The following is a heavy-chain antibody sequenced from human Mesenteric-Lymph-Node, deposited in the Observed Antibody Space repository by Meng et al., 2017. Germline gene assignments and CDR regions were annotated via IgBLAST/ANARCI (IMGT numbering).Heavy chain of an antibody. J-gene: IGHJ4*02. CDR3: ARVGWSSSWFDY. CDR1: GGSISSSSYS. Sequence: SETLSLTCTVSGGSISSSSYSWGWIRQHPGKGLEWIGYIYYSGSTNYNPSLKSRVTISVDTSKNQFSLKLSSVTAADTAVYYCARVGWSSSWFDYWGQGTLVTVSS. CDR2: IYYSGST. D-gene: IGHD6-13*01. V-gene: IGHV4-61*05.